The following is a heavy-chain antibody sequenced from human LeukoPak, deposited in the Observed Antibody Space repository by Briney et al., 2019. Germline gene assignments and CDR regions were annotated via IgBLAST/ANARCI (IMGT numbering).Heavy chain of an antibody. D-gene: IGHD5-12*01. Sequence: ASVKVSYKASGYTFTSYGITWVRQAPGQGLEWMGWISPYNGHTNYAQKLQGRVTMTTDTSTSTAYMELRSLRSDDTAVYYCARDLYSGYEYASFDFWGQGTMVTVSS. J-gene: IGHJ3*01. CDR1: GYTFTSYG. CDR2: ISPYNGHT. CDR3: ARDLYSGYEYASFDF. V-gene: IGHV1-18*01.